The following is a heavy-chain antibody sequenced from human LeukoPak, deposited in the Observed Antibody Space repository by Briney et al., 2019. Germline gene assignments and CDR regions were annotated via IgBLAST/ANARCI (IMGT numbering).Heavy chain of an antibody. J-gene: IGHJ3*02. V-gene: IGHV3-11*01. CDR3: AKVPTSAFDI. CDR1: GFTFSDYY. Sequence: PGGSLRLSCAASGFTFSDYYMSWIRQAPGKGLEWVSYISSSGSTIYYADSVKGRFTISRDNSKNTLYLQMNSLRAEDTAVYYCAKVPTSAFDIWGQGTMVTVSS. CDR2: ISSSGSTI.